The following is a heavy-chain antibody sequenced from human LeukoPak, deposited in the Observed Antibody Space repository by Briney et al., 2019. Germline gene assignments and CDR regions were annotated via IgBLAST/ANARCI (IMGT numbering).Heavy chain of an antibody. CDR1: GGSISSSSYY. D-gene: IGHD3-10*01. Sequence: SETLSLTCTVSGGSISSSSYYWGWIRQPPGKGLEWIGSIYYSGSTYYNPSLKSRVTISVDTSKNKYSLKLSSVTAADTAVYYCARKGVSSGSYFEHYSYYSGMDVWGQGTTVTVSS. J-gene: IGHJ6*02. CDR2: IYYSGST. CDR3: ARKGVSSGSYFEHYSYYSGMDV. V-gene: IGHV4-39*01.